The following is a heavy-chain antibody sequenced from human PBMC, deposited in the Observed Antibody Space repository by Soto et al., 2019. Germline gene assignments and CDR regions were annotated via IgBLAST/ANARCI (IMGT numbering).Heavy chain of an antibody. CDR2: INPSGGST. CDR1: GYTFTSYY. D-gene: IGHD6-13*01. CDR3: ARDEAEAGSPDY. Sequence: QVQLVQSGAEVQKPGASVKVSCKASGYTFTSYYMHWVRQAPGQGLEWMGIINPSGGSTSYAKKFQGRVTMTRDTSTSTFYVELSSLRSEDTAVYYCARDEAEAGSPDYWGQGTLVTVSS. J-gene: IGHJ4*02. V-gene: IGHV1-46*01.